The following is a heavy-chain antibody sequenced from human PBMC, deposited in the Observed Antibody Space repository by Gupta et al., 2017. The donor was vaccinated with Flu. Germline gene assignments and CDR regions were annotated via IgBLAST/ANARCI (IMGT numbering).Heavy chain of an antibody. Sequence: TNTGNPTYAQGFTGRFVFSLDTSVSSAYLQISSLKAEDTAVYYCARVRSGSYFSAFDIGGQGTMVTVSS. V-gene: IGHV7-4-1*02. CDR3: ARVRSGSYFSAFDI. CDR2: TNTGNP. D-gene: IGHD1-26*01. J-gene: IGHJ3*02.